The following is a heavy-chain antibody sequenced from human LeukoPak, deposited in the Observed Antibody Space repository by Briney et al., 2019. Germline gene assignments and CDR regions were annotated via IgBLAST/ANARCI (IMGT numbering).Heavy chain of an antibody. D-gene: IGHD3-3*01. CDR1: GGTFSSYA. V-gene: IGHV1-69*06. J-gene: IGHJ3*02. Sequence: SVKVSCKASGGTFSSYAISWVRQAPGQGLEWMGGIIPIFGTANYAQKFQGRVTITADKSTSTAYMELSSLRSEDTAVYYCARDLLLYDFQSPNAFDIWGQGTMVTVSS. CDR3: ARDLLLYDFQSPNAFDI. CDR2: IIPIFGTA.